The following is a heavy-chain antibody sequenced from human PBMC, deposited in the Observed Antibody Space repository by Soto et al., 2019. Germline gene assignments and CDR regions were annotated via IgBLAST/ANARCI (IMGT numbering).Heavy chain of an antibody. V-gene: IGHV4-4*02. D-gene: IGHD6-19*01. J-gene: IGHJ4*02. CDR1: GDSIGSNVW. CDR3: ARDAAVPGETDRFDY. Sequence: SETLSLTCAVSGDSIGSNVWLSWVRQPPGKGLEWIGEVYHNGLTDYNPSLKGRVTMSADTSKNQFSLNVTSVTAADTAMYYCARDAAVPGETDRFDYWGQGTLVTVSS. CDR2: VYHNGLT.